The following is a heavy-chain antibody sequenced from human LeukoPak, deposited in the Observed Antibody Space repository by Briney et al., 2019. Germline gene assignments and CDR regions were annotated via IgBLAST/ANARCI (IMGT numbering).Heavy chain of an antibody. J-gene: IGHJ4*02. V-gene: IGHV4-30-4*02. CDR1: GVSISSGDYY. CDR2: ISYSGST. D-gene: IGHD3-9*01. CDR3: ARGKDYDILTGYYNDY. Sequence: SETLSLTCTVSGVSISSGDYYWSWIRQPPGMGLEWIVYISYSGSTHYNPSLKSRGTISVDTSTNQFSLKLSSVTAADTAVYYCARGKDYDILTGYYNDYWGQGTLVTVSS.